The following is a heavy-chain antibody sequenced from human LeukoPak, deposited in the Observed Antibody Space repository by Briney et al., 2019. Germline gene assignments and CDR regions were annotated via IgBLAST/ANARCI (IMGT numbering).Heavy chain of an antibody. J-gene: IGHJ4*02. V-gene: IGHV3-48*03. CDR2: ISSSGRTI. Sequence: GGSLRLSCGASGFTFSSYDMNWVRQAPGKGLEWVSYISSSGRTIYYADSVKGRFTISRDNAKNSLYLQMNSLRAEDTAVYYCARVQLWIDYWGQGTLVTVSS. CDR1: GFTFSSYD. D-gene: IGHD3-10*01. CDR3: ARVQLWIDY.